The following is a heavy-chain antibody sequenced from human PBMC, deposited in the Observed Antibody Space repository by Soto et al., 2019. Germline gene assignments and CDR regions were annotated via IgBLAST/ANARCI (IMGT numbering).Heavy chain of an antibody. D-gene: IGHD2-21*02. CDR2: ISTGVDT. V-gene: IGHV3-66*03. CDR1: GFNVSRTQ. CDR3: ASGLTASVTAMGY. Sequence: EVQLVESGGGLIQPGGSLRLSCAVSGFNVSRTQMTWVRQAPGKGLEWVSVISTGVDTDYADSVKGRFTISRDNSKNTVVLQMSSLGPEDTAIYYCASGLTASVTAMGYWGQGTLVTVSS. J-gene: IGHJ1*01.